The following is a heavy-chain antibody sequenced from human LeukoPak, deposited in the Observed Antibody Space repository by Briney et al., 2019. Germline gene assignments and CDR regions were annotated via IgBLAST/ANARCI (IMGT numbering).Heavy chain of an antibody. D-gene: IGHD3-22*01. J-gene: IGHJ5*01. V-gene: IGHV3-7*01. CDR2: IKEDGSEK. Sequence: GGSLRLSCTASGFTLSNYWMSWVRQAPGKGLEWVANIKEDGSEKYYVDSVKGRFTISRDNAKSSLSLQMDSLRAEDTAIYYCARIYYYDRNGRYRWFDSWGQGTLVTVSS. CDR3: ARIYYYDRNGRYRWFDS. CDR1: GFTLSNYW.